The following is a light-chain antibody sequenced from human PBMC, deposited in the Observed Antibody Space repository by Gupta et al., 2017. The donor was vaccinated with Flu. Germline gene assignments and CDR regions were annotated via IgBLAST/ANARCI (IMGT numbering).Light chain of an antibody. Sequence: GSLSLTPGERVTLSSRASQTIITSYLAWYQQSPGQAPRLLVYGASSRATGVPTRFSGSGSGTDFTLAISRLEPEDFAVYYCQHYGSSGVTFGHGSKVDIK. V-gene: IGKV3-20*01. J-gene: IGKJ3*01. CDR3: QHYGSSGVT. CDR1: QTIITSY. CDR2: GAS.